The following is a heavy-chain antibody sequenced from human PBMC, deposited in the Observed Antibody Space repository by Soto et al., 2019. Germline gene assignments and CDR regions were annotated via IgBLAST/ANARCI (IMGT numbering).Heavy chain of an antibody. Sequence: ASVTMSWKASGYSFTSYYVPWVRQAPGQGLEWMGIINPSGGTTTYAQKFQGRVTMTRDTSTSTVYMELSSLRSEDTAVYYCARGPATAPDAYWGLGTLVTVSS. CDR3: ARGPATAPDAY. J-gene: IGHJ4*02. D-gene: IGHD2-2*01. CDR2: INPSGGTT. V-gene: IGHV1-46*01. CDR1: GYSFTSYY.